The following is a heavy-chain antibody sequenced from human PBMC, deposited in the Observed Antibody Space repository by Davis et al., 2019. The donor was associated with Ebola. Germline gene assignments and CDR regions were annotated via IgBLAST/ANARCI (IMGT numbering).Heavy chain of an antibody. V-gene: IGHV3-53*01. CDR1: GFSVSVHY. CDR3: ARDAPDGDAFDI. Sequence: GESLKISCAASGFSVSVHYMNWVRQAPGKGLEWVTTLYSGGSTYYADSVKGRFTISRDKSKNTLYLQLNGLRVEDTAIYYCARDAPDGDAFDIWGHGTVLTVSS. CDR2: LYSGGST. J-gene: IGHJ3*02.